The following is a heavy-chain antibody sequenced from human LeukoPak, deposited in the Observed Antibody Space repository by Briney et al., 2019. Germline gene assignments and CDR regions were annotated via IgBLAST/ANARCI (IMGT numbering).Heavy chain of an antibody. CDR3: ARINWGFPLRPSTYYYSMDV. J-gene: IGHJ6*03. Sequence: PSETLSLTCTVSGVSISSGGYYWSWLRQPPGKGLEWIGYIYHSGSTYYNPSLKSRVTISVDRSKNQFSLKLSSVTAADTAVYYCARINWGFPLRPSTYYYSMDVWGRGPTVTVSS. CDR1: GVSISSGGYY. CDR2: IYHSGST. V-gene: IGHV4-30-2*01. D-gene: IGHD7-27*01.